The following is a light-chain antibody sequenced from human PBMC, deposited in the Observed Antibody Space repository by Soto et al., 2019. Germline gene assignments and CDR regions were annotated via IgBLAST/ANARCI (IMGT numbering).Light chain of an antibody. J-gene: IGLJ3*02. CDR1: TSNIGHNF. CDR2: DND. Sequence: QSVLTQPPSVSAAPGQTVTIACSGSTSNIGHNFVSWYQQFPGAAPQLIIYDNDKRPSGVPDRFSGSKSGASATLAISGLQTGDGADYYCGSGDTGRGAGRVFGGGTKLTVL. V-gene: IGLV1-51*01. CDR3: GSGDTGRGAGRV.